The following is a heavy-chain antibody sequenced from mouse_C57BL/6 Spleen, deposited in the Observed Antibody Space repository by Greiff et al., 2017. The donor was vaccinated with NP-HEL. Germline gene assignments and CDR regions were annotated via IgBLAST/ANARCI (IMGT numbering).Heavy chain of an antibody. CDR1: GFNIKDDY. CDR2: IDPENGDT. Sequence: EVQLQQSGAELVRPGASVKLSCTASGFNIKDDYMHWVKQRPEQGLEWIGWIDPENGDTEYASKFQGKATITADTSSNTAYLQLSSLTSEDTAVDYCTTGSNYEWAYAMDYWGQGTSVTVSS. D-gene: IGHD2-5*01. J-gene: IGHJ4*01. V-gene: IGHV14-4*01. CDR3: TTGSNYEWAYAMDY.